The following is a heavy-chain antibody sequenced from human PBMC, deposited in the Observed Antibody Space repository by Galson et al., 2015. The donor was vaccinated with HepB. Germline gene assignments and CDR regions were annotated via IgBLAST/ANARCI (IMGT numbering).Heavy chain of an antibody. D-gene: IGHD4-23*01. CDR3: AKLGNSFFEY. CDR1: GLSISASGEG. Sequence: PSLVKPTQTLTLPCSLSGLSISASGEGVGWIRQPSGTALEWISLIYLADTKRYRPSLENRLTITKDTSKNQVVLTMTNMDPVDTGTYYCAKLGNSFFEYWGQGTPVTVSS. J-gene: IGHJ4*02. V-gene: IGHV2-5*02. CDR2: IYLADTK.